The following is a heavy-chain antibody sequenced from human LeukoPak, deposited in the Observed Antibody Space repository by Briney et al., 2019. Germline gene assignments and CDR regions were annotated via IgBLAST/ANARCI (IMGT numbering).Heavy chain of an antibody. CDR1: GFRFNDYA. CDR2: ISWRSGRI. J-gene: IGHJ4*02. V-gene: IGHV3-9*01. Sequence: GGSLRLSCAASGFRFNDYAMHWVRQGPGKGLEWVAGISWRSGRIAYADSVKGRFTVSRDNAKNSLHLQMNSLRTEDTALYYCAKRGDFRSGYLDSWGQGTLVTVSS. D-gene: IGHD3-3*01. CDR3: AKRGDFRSGYLDS.